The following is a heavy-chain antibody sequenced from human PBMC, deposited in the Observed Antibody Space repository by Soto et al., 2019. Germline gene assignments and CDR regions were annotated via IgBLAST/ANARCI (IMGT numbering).Heavy chain of an antibody. V-gene: IGHV4-30-2*01. CDR3: ARDQGSSSWWRSEYVQH. D-gene: IGHD6-13*01. Sequence: PSETLCLTCAVSGCSISSCGYSWSWIRQPPGKGLEWIGYIYHSGSTYYNPSLKSRVTISVDRSKNQFSLKLSSVTAADTAVYYCARDQGSSSWWRSEYVQHWGQGTLVTVSS. CDR1: GCSISSCGYS. CDR2: IYHSGST. J-gene: IGHJ1*01.